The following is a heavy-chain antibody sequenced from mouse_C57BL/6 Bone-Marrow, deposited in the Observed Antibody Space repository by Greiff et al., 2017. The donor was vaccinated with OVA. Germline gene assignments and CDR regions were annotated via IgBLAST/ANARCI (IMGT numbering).Heavy chain of an antibody. CDR3: VEQSYEGDDLAY. V-gene: IGHV10-1*01. CDR2: LRSKSNNYAT. J-gene: IGHJ3*01. CDR1: GFSFTTYA. Sequence: EVQLVESGGGLVQPTGSLNLSCAASGFSFTTYAMNWVRQAPGKGLEWVARLRSKSNNYATYYADSGKDRFTIYSDDPDSMIYMKLNTLKPENTAMKYFVEQSYEGDDLAYWGKGTLVTGSA. D-gene: IGHD2-3*01.